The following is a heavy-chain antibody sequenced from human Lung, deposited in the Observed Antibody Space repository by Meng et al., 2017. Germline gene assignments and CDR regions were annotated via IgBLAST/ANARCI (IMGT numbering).Heavy chain of an antibody. J-gene: IGHJ4*02. CDR2: INTDNGDT. CDR3: ARDERGGPYYFDY. Sequence: QVQLVQSGAEVKKPGASVKVSCQASGYSFTTYGMHWLRQAPGQRLEGMGWINTDNGDTHYSQKFQGRVTITRDTSARTAYMELSSLRSEDTAVYFCARDERGGPYYFDYWGQGTLVTVSS. CDR1: GYSFTTYG. V-gene: IGHV1-3*04.